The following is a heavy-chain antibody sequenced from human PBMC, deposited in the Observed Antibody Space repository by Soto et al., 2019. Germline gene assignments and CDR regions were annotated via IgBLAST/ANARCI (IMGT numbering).Heavy chain of an antibody. J-gene: IGHJ6*02. CDR2: INHSGST. V-gene: IGHV4-34*01. Sequence: SETLSLTCAVYGGTFSGYYWSWIRQPPGKGLEWIGEINHSGSTNYNPSLKSRVTISVDTSKNQFSLKLSSVTAADTAVYYCARLVTRPKTKLPQYYYYGMDVWGQGTTVTVSS. D-gene: IGHD2-21*02. CDR1: GGTFSGYY. CDR3: ARLVTRPKTKLPQYYYYGMDV.